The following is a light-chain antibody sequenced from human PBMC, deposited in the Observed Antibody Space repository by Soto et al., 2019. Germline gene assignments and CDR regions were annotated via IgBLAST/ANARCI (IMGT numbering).Light chain of an antibody. V-gene: IGKV3-11*01. Sequence: IVLIQSPATLSLSPGERATLSCRASQSVSSNLAWYQQNPGQAPRLLIFDASNRATGIPARFSGSGSGTDFRLTISSLEPEDFAVYYCQQHSNWPLTFGGGTKVEIK. CDR2: DAS. CDR1: QSVSSN. J-gene: IGKJ4*01. CDR3: QQHSNWPLT.